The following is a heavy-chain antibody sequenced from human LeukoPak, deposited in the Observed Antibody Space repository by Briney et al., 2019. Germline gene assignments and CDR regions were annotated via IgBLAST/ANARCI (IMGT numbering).Heavy chain of an antibody. CDR2: ISSSSSYI. V-gene: IGHV3-21*01. D-gene: IGHD4-17*01. CDR1: GFTFSSYS. J-gene: IGHJ4*02. CDR3: ARETTVTSYFDY. Sequence: GGSLRLSCAASGFTFSSYSMNWVRQAPGNGLEWVSSISSSSSYIYYADSVKGRFTISRDNAKNSLYLQMNSLRAEDTAVYYCARETTVTSYFDYWGQGTLVTVSS.